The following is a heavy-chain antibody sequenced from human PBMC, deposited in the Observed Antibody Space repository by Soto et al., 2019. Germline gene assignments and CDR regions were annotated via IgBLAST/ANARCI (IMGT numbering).Heavy chain of an antibody. V-gene: IGHV3-30-3*01. Sequence: QVQLVESGGGVVQPGRSLRLSCAASGFTFSSYAMHWVRQAPGKGLEWVSVISNDGSKNSYAESVKGRFTISRDNSKNTLYLQMNSLRGEDTAMYYRTRIPLRSSSSGGYYYFGMDVWGQGTTLTVS. CDR1: GFTFSSYA. J-gene: IGHJ6*02. D-gene: IGHD6-6*01. CDR3: TRIPLRSSSSGGYYYFGMDV. CDR2: ISNDGSKN.